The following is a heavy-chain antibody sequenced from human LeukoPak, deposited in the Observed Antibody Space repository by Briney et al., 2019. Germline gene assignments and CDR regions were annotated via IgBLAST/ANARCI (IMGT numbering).Heavy chain of an antibody. J-gene: IGHJ4*02. Sequence: GASVKVSCKASGYTFTSYAMHWVRQAPGQRLEWMGWINAGNGNTKYSQKFQGRVTITADESTSTAYMELSSLRSEDTAVYYCARMYYYDSSGYLPTDYWGQGTLVTVSS. CDR1: GYTFTSYA. D-gene: IGHD3-22*01. V-gene: IGHV1-3*01. CDR2: INAGNGNT. CDR3: ARMYYYDSSGYLPTDY.